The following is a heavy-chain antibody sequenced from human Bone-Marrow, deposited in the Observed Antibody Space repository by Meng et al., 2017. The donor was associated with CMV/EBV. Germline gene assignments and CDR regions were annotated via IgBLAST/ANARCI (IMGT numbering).Heavy chain of an antibody. CDR2: IYYSGST. J-gene: IGHJ5*02. CDR3: ARVPKGYSYGYAFDP. Sequence: SETLSLTCTVSGGSISSYYWSWIRQPPGKGLEWIGYIYYSGSTNYNPSLKSRVTISVDTSKNQFSLKLSSVTAADTAVYYCARVPKGYSYGYAFDPWGQGTLVTFSS. D-gene: IGHD5-18*01. CDR1: GGSISSYY. V-gene: IGHV4-59*01.